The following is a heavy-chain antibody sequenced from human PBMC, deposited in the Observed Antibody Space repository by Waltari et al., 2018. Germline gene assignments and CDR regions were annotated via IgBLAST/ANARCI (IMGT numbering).Heavy chain of an antibody. CDR2: LRNTGGT. CDR3: ARLPTKYYDSIGWGFFDQ. Sequence: HVQLQESGPGLVKPSETLSLTCTVSGDFLSDAHWTWIRQAPGKGLEWIAYLRNTGGTKCTPSLQSRVTISVDTSKKQFSLRLTSVTAADTAVYYCARLPTKYYDSIGWGFFDQWGQGILVTVSP. CDR1: GDFLSDAH. V-gene: IGHV4-59*08. D-gene: IGHD3-22*01. J-gene: IGHJ4*02.